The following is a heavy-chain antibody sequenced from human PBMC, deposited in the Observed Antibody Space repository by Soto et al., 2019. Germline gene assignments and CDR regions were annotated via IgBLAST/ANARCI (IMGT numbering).Heavy chain of an antibody. CDR3: ARSRRSAQRYFDY. Sequence: PGESLKISCXTSGFSFTTYWIGWVRQMPGEGLEWMGIIYPGDSDTRYSPSFQGQVTISADRSISTAYLQWSSLKASGTAMYYCARSRRSAQRYFDYWGQGSLVTVSS. V-gene: IGHV5-51*01. D-gene: IGHD3-3*01. CDR2: IYPGDSDT. CDR1: GFSFTTYW. J-gene: IGHJ4*02.